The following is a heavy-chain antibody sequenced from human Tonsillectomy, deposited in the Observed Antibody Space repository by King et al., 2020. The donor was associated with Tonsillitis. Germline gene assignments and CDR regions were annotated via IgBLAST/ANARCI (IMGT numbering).Heavy chain of an antibody. J-gene: IGHJ5*02. CDR1: GGSFSAYY. CDR3: ASLTPNSGSYYL. Sequence: VQLQQWGAGLLKPSETLSLTCAVYGGSFSAYYWSWIRQPPGKGLEGIGEINHSGSTNYNPSLKSRVTISVDTSKNPFSLKLSSVTAADTAVYYCASLTPNSGSYYLWGQGTLVTVSS. V-gene: IGHV4-34*01. CDR2: INHSGST. D-gene: IGHD1-26*01.